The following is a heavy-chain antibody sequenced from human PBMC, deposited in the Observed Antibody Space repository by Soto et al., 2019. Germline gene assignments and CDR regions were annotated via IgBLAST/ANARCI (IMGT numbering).Heavy chain of an antibody. CDR2: FDPEDGET. CDR3: ATALGDVLRYFDWPPDAFDI. J-gene: IGHJ3*02. Sequence: ASVKVSCKVSGYTLAELSMRWVRQAPGKGLEWMGGFDPEDGETIYAQKFQGRVTMTEDTSTDTAYMELSSLRSEDTAVYYCATALGDVLRYFDWPPDAFDIWGQGTMVTVSS. V-gene: IGHV1-24*01. CDR1: GYTLAELS. D-gene: IGHD3-9*01.